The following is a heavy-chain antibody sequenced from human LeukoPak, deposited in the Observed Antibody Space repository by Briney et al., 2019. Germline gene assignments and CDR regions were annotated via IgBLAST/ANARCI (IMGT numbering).Heavy chain of an antibody. CDR1: GYSISSGYY. CDR2: IHYSARI. D-gene: IGHD6-13*01. V-gene: IGHV4-38-2*02. Sequence: SETLSLTCTVSGYSISSGYYWGWIRQPPGKGLEWIGSIHYSARIYYNPSLKSRVTISVDTSKNQFSLKLSSVTAADTAVYYCARDRIAAAGTRIWYFDYWGQGTLVTVSS. J-gene: IGHJ4*02. CDR3: ARDRIAAAGTRIWYFDY.